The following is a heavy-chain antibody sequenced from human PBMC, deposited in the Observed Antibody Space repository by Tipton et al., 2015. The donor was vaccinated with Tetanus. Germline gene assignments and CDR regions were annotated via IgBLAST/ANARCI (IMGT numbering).Heavy chain of an antibody. Sequence: GRLSLTRDTSTNTVYMELNSLTSDDTAVYYCARRHSSKVADYWGQGTPVTVSS. V-gene: IGHV1-46*01. D-gene: IGHD5-12*01. CDR3: ARRHSSKVADY. J-gene: IGHJ4*02.